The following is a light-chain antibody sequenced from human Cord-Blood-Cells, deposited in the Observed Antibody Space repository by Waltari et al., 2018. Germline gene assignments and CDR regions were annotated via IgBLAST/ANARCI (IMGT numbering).Light chain of an antibody. CDR1: SSDVGGYNY. CDR3: SSYTSSSTLV. CDR2: EVS. V-gene: IGLV2-14*01. J-gene: IGLJ1*01. Sequence: QSALTQPASVSGSPGQSITISCTGTSSDVGGYNYVSWYQQHPGKAPKLMIYEVSKLPSGVSNRFSGSKSGNTASLTISGLQAEDEADYYCSSYTSSSTLVFGTGTKVTVL.